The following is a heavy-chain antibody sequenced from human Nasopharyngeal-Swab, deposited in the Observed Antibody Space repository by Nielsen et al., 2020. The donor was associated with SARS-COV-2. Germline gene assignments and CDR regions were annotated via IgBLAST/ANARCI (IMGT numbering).Heavy chain of an antibody. V-gene: IGHV4-59*01. Sequence: WIRQPPGKGLEWIGYIYYSESTNYNPSLKSRVTISVDTSKNQFSLKLSSVTAADTAVYYCARALGSIAARPRFDPWGQGTLVTVSS. D-gene: IGHD6-6*01. J-gene: IGHJ5*02. CDR2: IYYSEST. CDR3: ARALGSIAARPRFDP.